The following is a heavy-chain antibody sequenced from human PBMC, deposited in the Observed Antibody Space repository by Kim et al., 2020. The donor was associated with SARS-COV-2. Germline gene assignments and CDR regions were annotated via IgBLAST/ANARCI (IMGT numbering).Heavy chain of an antibody. D-gene: IGHD3-22*01. Sequence: SLKSRVTISVDKSKNQFSLKLSSVTAADTAVYYCARVTSYYDSSGYSREDWGQGTLVTVSS. CDR3: ARVTSYYDSSGYSRED. J-gene: IGHJ4*02. V-gene: IGHV4-4*02.